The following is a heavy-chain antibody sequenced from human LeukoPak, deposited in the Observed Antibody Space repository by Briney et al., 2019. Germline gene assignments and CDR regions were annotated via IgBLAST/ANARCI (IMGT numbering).Heavy chain of an antibody. V-gene: IGHV3-9*01. D-gene: IGHD3-3*01. Sequence: GGSLRLSCAASGFTFDDYAMHWVRQAPGMGLEWVSGISWNSGSIGYADSVKGRFTISRDNAKNSLYLQMNSLRAEDTAVYYCAKDFKYYDFWSFYPTPYYYYMDVWGKGTTVTVSS. CDR1: GFTFDDYA. J-gene: IGHJ6*03. CDR2: ISWNSGSI. CDR3: AKDFKYYDFWSFYPTPYYYYMDV.